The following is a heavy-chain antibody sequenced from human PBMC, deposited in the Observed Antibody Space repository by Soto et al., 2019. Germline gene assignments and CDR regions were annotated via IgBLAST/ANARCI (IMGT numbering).Heavy chain of an antibody. CDR2: IIPIFGTA. V-gene: IGHV1-69*06. CDR1: GGTFSSYA. J-gene: IGHJ6*02. CDR3: ASPTGIVVVPAAIGSVLSRYYYYYGMDV. D-gene: IGHD2-2*01. Sequence: QVQLVQSGAEVKKPGSSVKVSCKASGGTFSSYAISWVRQAPGQGLEWMGGIIPIFGTANYAQKFQGRVTITADKCTSTAYMELSSLRSEDTAVYYCASPTGIVVVPAAIGSVLSRYYYYYGMDVWGQGTTVTVSS.